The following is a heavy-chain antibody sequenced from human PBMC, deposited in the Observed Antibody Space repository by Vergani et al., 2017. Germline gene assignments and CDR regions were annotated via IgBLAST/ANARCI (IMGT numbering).Heavy chain of an antibody. D-gene: IGHD1-14*01. V-gene: IGHV3-30*03. CDR3: ATNDRARQPPGGY. Sequence: QVQLVESGGGVVQPGRSLRLSCVVSGFTSRYYGMHWVRQAPGKGLEWVAVISYDGTQKYYADSVKGRFTIYRDNSKGNLYLQMNSLRSDDTAVYYCATNDRARQPPGGYWGQGSLVTVSS. J-gene: IGHJ4*02. CDR2: ISYDGTQK. CDR1: GFTSRYYG.